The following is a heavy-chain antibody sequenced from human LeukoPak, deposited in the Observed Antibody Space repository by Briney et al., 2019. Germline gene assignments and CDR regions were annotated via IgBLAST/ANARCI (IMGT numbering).Heavy chain of an antibody. Sequence: ASVNLSCTASGGTFSSYAISWVRQAPGQALEWMGGIIPIFGTANYAQKFQGRVTITADESTNTAYMELSSLGAEDTAVYYCAREAREYSPYGMDGWGQGTTVTV. CDR3: AREAREYSPYGMDG. D-gene: IGHD5-18*01. CDR1: GGTFSSYA. CDR2: IIPIFGTA. J-gene: IGHJ6*02. V-gene: IGHV1-69*13.